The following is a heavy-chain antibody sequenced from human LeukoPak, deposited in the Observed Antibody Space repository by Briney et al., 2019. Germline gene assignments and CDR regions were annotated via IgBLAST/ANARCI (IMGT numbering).Heavy chain of an antibody. V-gene: IGHV4-4*07. J-gene: IGHJ2*01. CDR3: ARLTSSWYQDWYFDL. D-gene: IGHD6-13*01. Sequence: SETLSLTCTASGGSISSYDWSWIRQPAGKGLEGIGRIYTSGSTNYNPSLKSRVTMSVDTSKKQFSLKLSSVTAAATAVYYCARLTSSWYQDWYFDLWGRGTLVTVSS. CDR2: IYTSGST. CDR1: GGSISSYD.